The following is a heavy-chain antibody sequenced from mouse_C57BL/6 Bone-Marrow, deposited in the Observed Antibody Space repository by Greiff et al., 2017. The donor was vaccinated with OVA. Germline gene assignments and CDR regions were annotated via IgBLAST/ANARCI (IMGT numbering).Heavy chain of an antibody. CDR1: GYTFTSYW. D-gene: IGHD2-5*01. Sequence: VQLQQPGAELVKPGASVKMSCKASGYTFTSYWITWVKQRPGQGLEWIGDIYPGSGSTNYNEKFKSKATLTVDTSSSTAYMQLSSLTSEDSAVYYCARWYYSNPYYFDYWGQCTTLTVSS. CDR3: ARWYYSNPYYFDY. J-gene: IGHJ2*01. V-gene: IGHV1-55*01. CDR2: IYPGSGST.